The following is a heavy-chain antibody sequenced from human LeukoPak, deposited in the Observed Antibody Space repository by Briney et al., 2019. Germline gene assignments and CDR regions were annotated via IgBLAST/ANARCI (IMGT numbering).Heavy chain of an antibody. Sequence: GGSLRLSCAASGFTFSNYWMYWVRHPPGKGLVWVSRINTDGTTTNYADSVKGRFTISRDNSKNTLYLQMNSLRAEDTAVYYCASYYYDSSGYSGLGYWGQGTLVTVSS. V-gene: IGHV3-74*01. CDR2: INTDGTTT. CDR3: ASYYYDSSGYSGLGY. D-gene: IGHD3-22*01. CDR1: GFTFSNYW. J-gene: IGHJ4*02.